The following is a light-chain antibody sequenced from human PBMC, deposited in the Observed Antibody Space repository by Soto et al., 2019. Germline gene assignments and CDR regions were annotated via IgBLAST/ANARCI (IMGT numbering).Light chain of an antibody. CDR3: LQDYGYPRT. V-gene: IGKV1-6*01. J-gene: IGKJ1*01. CDR2: AAS. Sequence: AIPMTQSPFSLSASVGDRVTITCRASQDIRDEVGWYQQKPGKAPKLLISAASNLQCGVPSRFSGSGSATDFTLTISSLQPEDFATYYCLQDYGYPRTFGQGTKVESK. CDR1: QDIRDE.